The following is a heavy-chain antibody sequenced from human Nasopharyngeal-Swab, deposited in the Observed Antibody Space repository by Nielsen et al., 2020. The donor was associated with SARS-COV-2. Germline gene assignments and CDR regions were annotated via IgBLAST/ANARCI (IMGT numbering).Heavy chain of an antibody. J-gene: IGHJ4*02. CDR2: ISGSDGST. V-gene: IGHV3-23*01. Sequence: GESLKISCAASGFTFSNYPMTWVRQAPGKGLEWVSAISGSDGSTHYADSMKGRFSISRDNSKNTLYLQMNSLRAEDTALYYCAKVLLFDGWEQGLDYWGQGTLVTVSS. CDR3: AKVLLFDGWEQGLDY. CDR1: GFTFSNYP. D-gene: IGHD1-26*01.